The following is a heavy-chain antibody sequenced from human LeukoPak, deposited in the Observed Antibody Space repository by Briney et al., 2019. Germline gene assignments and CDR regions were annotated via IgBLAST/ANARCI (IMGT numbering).Heavy chain of an antibody. CDR1: GFTFSSYA. CDR2: ISGSGGCT. Sequence: GGSLRLSCAASGFTFSSYAMSWVRQAPGKGLEWVSAISGSGGCTYYADSVKGRFTISRDNSKNTLYLQMNSLRAEDTAVYYCAKANVRVGWYRYWGQGTLVTVSS. D-gene: IGHD6-19*01. J-gene: IGHJ4*02. CDR3: AKANVRVGWYRY. V-gene: IGHV3-23*01.